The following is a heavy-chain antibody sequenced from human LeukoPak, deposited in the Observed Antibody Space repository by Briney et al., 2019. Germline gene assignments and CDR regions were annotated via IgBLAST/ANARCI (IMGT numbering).Heavy chain of an antibody. CDR3: ARRCTNGVCDGGDIGDAFDI. CDR2: IYPGDSDT. Sequence: GESLKISCKGSGYSFISYWIGWVRQMPGKGLEWMGIIYPGDSDTNYSPSLQGQVTISSDKSISTAFLQWSSLKASDTAMCYCARRCTNGVCDGGDIGDAFDIWGQGTMVTVSS. D-gene: IGHD2-8*01. J-gene: IGHJ3*02. V-gene: IGHV5-51*01. CDR1: GYSFISYW.